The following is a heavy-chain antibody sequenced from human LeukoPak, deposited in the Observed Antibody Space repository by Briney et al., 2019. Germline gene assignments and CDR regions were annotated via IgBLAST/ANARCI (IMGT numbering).Heavy chain of an antibody. D-gene: IGHD2-15*01. Sequence: GESLRISCKGSGYSFTSYWISWVRQMPGKGLEWMGRIDPSDSYTNYSPSFQGHVTISADKSISTAYLQWSSLKASDTAMYYCASSSTSGGSLTSFDYWGQGTLVTVSS. CDR3: ASSSTSGGSLTSFDY. CDR2: IDPSDSYT. V-gene: IGHV5-10-1*01. CDR1: GYSFTSYW. J-gene: IGHJ4*02.